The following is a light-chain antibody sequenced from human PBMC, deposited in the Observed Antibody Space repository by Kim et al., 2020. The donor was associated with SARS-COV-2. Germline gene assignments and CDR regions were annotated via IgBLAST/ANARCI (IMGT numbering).Light chain of an antibody. J-gene: IGKJ5*01. V-gene: IGKV1-13*02. CDR3: QQFSIHPLT. CDR1: QGIGRA. Sequence: AIQLTQSPSSLSASVGDRVTITCRASQGIGRALGWYQQKPGKAPKLVIYDASTLQSGVPSRFSGSGSGTDFTLTINSLQADDFATYYCQQFSIHPLTFGQGTRLEIK. CDR2: DAS.